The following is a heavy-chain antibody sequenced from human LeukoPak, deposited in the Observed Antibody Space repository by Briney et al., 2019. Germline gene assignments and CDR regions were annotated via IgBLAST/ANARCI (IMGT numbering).Heavy chain of an antibody. D-gene: IGHD5-24*01. CDR3: ARHNGDGYKPAHIDY. J-gene: IGHJ4*02. V-gene: IGHV4-39*01. CDR1: GGSISSSSYY. CDR2: IYYSGST. Sequence: PSETLSLTCTVSGGSISSSSYYWGWIRQPPGKGLEWIGSIYYSGSTYHNPSPKSRVTISVDTSKNQFSLKLSSVTAADTAVYYCARHNGDGYKPAHIDYWGQGTLVTVSS.